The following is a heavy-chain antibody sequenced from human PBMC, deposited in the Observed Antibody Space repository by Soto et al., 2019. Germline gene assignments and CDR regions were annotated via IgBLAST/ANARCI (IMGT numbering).Heavy chain of an antibody. V-gene: IGHV4-31*03. CDR3: AIGDYVWGSYRYFDY. CDR1: GGSISSGGYY. CDR2: IYYSGST. D-gene: IGHD3-16*02. Sequence: QVQLQESGPGLVKPSQTLSLTCTVSGGSISSGGYYWSWIRQHPGKGLEWIGYIYYSGSTYYNPSLQSRVTISVDTSKNQFSLKLSYVTAADTAVYYGAIGDYVWGSYRYFDYWGQGTLVTVSS. J-gene: IGHJ4*02.